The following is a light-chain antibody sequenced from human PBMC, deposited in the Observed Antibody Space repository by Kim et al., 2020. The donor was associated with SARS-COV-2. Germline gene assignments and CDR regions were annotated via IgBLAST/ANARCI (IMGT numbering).Light chain of an antibody. CDR3: QQRSNWPRNT. CDR2: DAS. V-gene: IGKV3-11*01. Sequence: SPRERAPPSCGASHSVSTDVAWYQHNPCQAPRLLISDASNRASGLPARSSGSGSGTDFTLPISSLEAEDSAFYCSQQRSNWPRNTFGEGTRLGIK. J-gene: IGKJ5*01. CDR1: HSVSTD.